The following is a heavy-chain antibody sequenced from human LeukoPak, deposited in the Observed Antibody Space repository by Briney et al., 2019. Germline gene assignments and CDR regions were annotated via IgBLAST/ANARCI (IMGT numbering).Heavy chain of an antibody. J-gene: IGHJ6*03. V-gene: IGHV3-48*03. CDR3: ARASNYSLDYYYMDV. CDR2: ISSSGSTI. Sequence: GGSLRLSCAASGFTFSSYEMNWVRQAPGKGLEWVSYISSSGSTIYYADSVKGRFTISRDNAKNSLYLQMNSLRAEDTAVYYCARASNYSLDYYYMDVWGKGTTVTVSS. D-gene: IGHD4-11*01. CDR1: GFTFSSYE.